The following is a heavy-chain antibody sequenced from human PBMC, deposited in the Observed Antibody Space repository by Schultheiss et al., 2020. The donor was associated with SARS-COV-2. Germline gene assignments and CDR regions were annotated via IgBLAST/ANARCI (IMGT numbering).Heavy chain of an antibody. V-gene: IGHV4-59*08. CDR2: IYYSGST. J-gene: IGHJ6*03. CDR1: GGSISSYY. CDR3: ARSPTLRNYYYYYYMDV. Sequence: SETLSLTCTVSGGSISSYYWSWIRQPPGKGLEWIGYIYYSGSTYYNPSLKSRVTISVDTSKNQFSLKLSSVTAADTAVYYCARSPTLRNYYYYYYMDVWGKGTTVTVSS.